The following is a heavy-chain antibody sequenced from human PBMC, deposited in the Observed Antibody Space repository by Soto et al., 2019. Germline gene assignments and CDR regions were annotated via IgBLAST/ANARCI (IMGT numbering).Heavy chain of an antibody. CDR2: ISSQAFGGTT. CDR1: GFTFDDYA. D-gene: IGHD3-22*01. J-gene: IGHJ4*02. Sequence: PGGSLRLSCTVSGFTFDDYAMIWVRQAPGKGLEWVGFISSQAFGGTTEYAASVEGRFTISTDESKTIAYLQMNSLKAADTAVYFCATVYFYDSSADYYFDYWGQGTLVTVS. CDR3: ATVYFYDSSADYYFDY. V-gene: IGHV3-49*04.